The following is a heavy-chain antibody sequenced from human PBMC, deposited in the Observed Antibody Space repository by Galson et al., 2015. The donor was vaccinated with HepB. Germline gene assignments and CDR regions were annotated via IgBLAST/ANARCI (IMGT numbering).Heavy chain of an antibody. V-gene: IGHV4-39*01. Sequence: ETLSLTCTVSGGSISSSSYYWGWIRQPPGKGLEWIGSIYYSGSTYYNPSLKSRVTISVDTSKNQFSLKLSSVTAADTAVYYCARLPDSSGYSTPYYFDYWGQGTLVTVSS. CDR2: IYYSGST. D-gene: IGHD3-22*01. CDR1: GGSISSSSYY. J-gene: IGHJ4*02. CDR3: ARLPDSSGYSTPYYFDY.